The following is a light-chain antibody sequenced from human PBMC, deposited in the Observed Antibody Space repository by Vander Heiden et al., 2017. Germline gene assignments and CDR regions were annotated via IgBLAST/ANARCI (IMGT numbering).Light chain of an antibody. Sequence: DLQMTQSPSTLSASVGHRVTITCRASQSISSWLAWYQQKPGKAPKLLIYKASSLESGVPSRFSGSGSGTEFTLTISSLQPDDFATYYCQQYNSYPYTFGQGTKLEIK. V-gene: IGKV1-5*03. CDR3: QQYNSYPYT. CDR2: KAS. J-gene: IGKJ2*01. CDR1: QSISSW.